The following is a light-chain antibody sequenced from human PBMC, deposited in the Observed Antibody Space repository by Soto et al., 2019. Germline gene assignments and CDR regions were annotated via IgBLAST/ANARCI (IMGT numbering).Light chain of an antibody. CDR1: QSVSSN. V-gene: IGKV3-15*01. Sequence: EIVMTQSPATLSVSPGERATLPCRASQSVSSNLAWYQQKPGQAPRLLIYGASTRATGIPDRFSGGGSGTDFTLTISSLQPEDFATYFCQQSYITPAGFGGGTKVDIK. CDR2: GAS. CDR3: QQSYITPAG. J-gene: IGKJ4*01.